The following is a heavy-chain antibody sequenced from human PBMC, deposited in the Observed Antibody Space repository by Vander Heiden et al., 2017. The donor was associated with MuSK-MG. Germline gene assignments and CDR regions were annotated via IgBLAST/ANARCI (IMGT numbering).Heavy chain of an antibody. J-gene: IGHJ4*02. Sequence: QVQLQQWGAGLLKPSETLSLTCAVYGGSFSGYYWSWIRQPPGKGLEWIGEINHSGSTNYNPSLKSRVTISVDTSKNQFSLKLSSVTAADTAVYYCARGKGYCSGGSCYLADYWGQGTLVTVSS. D-gene: IGHD2-15*01. V-gene: IGHV4-34*01. CDR1: GGSFSGYY. CDR2: INHSGST. CDR3: ARGKGYCSGGSCYLADY.